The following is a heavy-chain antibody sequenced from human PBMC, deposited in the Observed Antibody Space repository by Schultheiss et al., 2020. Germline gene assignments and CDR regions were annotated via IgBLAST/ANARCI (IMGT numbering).Heavy chain of an antibody. J-gene: IGHJ3*02. D-gene: IGHD3-22*01. CDR1: GGCISSSNW. CDR2: IYHSGST. V-gene: IGHV4-4*02. CDR3: ARVKAYYYDSRSRDAFDI. Sequence: SETLSLTCTVSGGCISSSNWWSWVRQPPGKGLEWIGEIYHSGSTNYNPSLKSRVTISVDTSKNQFSLKLSSVTAADTAVYYCARVKAYYYDSRSRDAFDIWGQGTMVTVSS.